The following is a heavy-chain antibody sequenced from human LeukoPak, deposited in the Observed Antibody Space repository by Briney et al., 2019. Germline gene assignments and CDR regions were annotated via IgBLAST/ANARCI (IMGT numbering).Heavy chain of an antibody. CDR1: GYTVNTYG. D-gene: IGHD2-21*02. J-gene: IGHJ4*02. Sequence: ASVKVSCKAAGYTVNTYGISWVRQAPGQGLEWMGWSSASNCNTNYAQKLQGRVTMTTDTSTSTAYMELRSLRSDDTAVYYCARGGDHFDYWGQGTLVTPSA. CDR3: ARGGDHFDY. CDR2: SSASNCNT. V-gene: IGHV1-18*01.